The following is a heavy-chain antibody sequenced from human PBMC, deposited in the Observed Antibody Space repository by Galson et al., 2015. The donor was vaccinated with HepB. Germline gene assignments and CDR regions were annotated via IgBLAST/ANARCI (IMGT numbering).Heavy chain of an antibody. J-gene: IGHJ4*02. CDR2: TYYRSKWFN. Sequence: CAISEDSVSSNSAAWNWIRQSPSRGLEWLGRTYYRSKWFNDYAVSVKSRITINPDTSKNQFSLQLNSVTPEDTAVYYCARDGGGLYYDFWGGYYTPFDYWGQGTLVTVSS. CDR1: EDSVSSNSAA. D-gene: IGHD3-3*01. V-gene: IGHV6-1*01. CDR3: ARDGGGLYYDFWGGYYTPFDY.